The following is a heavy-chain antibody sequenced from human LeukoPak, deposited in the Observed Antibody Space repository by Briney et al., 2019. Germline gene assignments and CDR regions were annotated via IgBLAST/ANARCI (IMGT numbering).Heavy chain of an antibody. CDR3: ARGGTYYYGSGSFDY. J-gene: IGHJ4*02. V-gene: IGHV4-59*01. CDR2: IYYSGST. CDR1: GGSISSYY. Sequence: SETLSLTCTVSGGSISSYYWSWIRQPPGKGLXXXXXIYYSGSTNYNPSLKSRVTISVDTSKNQFSLKLSSVTAADTAVYYCARGGTYYYGSGSFDYWGQGTLVTVSS. D-gene: IGHD3-10*01.